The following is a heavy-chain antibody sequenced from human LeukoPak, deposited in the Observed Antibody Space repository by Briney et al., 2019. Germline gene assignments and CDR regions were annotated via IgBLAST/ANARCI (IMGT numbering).Heavy chain of an antibody. D-gene: IGHD1-14*01. CDR1: GFTFTTYG. Sequence: GGSLRLSCAASGFTFTTYGMTWVRQAPGKGLEWVSAISGSAAATFYGDSVKGRFTISRDNSKRTVYLQMNSLRAEDTAVYYCAKRGPESPASGKYYFDSWGQGTLVTVSS. V-gene: IGHV3-23*01. CDR2: ISGSAAAT. J-gene: IGHJ4*02. CDR3: AKRGPESPASGKYYFDS.